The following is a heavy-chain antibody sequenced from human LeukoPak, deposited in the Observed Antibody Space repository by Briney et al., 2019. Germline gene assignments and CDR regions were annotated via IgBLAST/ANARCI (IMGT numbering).Heavy chain of an antibody. CDR3: TKLVTSATGY. CDR2: ISGSGANT. D-gene: IGHD2-21*02. CDR1: GFTFSTYA. Sequence: GGSLRLSCAASGFTFSTYAMSWVRQAPGKGLEWVSTISGSGANTYYAQSVKGRSTISRDNSKNTLFLQMNSLRVEDTAIYYCTKLVTSATGYWGQGVLVTVSS. J-gene: IGHJ4*02. V-gene: IGHV3-23*01.